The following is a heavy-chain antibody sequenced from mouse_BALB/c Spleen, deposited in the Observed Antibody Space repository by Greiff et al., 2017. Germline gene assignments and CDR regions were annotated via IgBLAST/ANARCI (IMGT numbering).Heavy chain of an antibody. J-gene: IGHJ3*01. D-gene: IGHD1-2*01. CDR1: GFNIKDTY. CDR3: AEGGFTTATSDGFAY. V-gene: IGHV14-3*02. Sequence: VQLQQSGAELVKPGASVKLSCTASGFNIKDTYMHWVKQRPEQGLEWIGRIDPANGNTKYDPKFQGKATITADTSSNTAYLQLSSLTSEDTAVYYCAEGGFTTATSDGFAYWGQGTLVTVSA. CDR2: IDPANGNT.